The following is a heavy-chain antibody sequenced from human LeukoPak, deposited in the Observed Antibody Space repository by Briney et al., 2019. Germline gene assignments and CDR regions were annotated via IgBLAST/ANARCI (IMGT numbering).Heavy chain of an antibody. J-gene: IGHJ4*02. CDR2: IDPNSGGA. D-gene: IGHD6-13*01. Sequence: GASVKVSCKTSGYTFTDYYLHWVRQAPGQGLEWIGRIDPNSGGAKYAQEFQVRVTVTRDTSINTVYMELSGLRSGDTAVYFCARVPGPYTTSRFDYWGQGTLLTVSS. CDR1: GYTFTDYY. CDR3: ARVPGPYTTSRFDY. V-gene: IGHV1-2*02.